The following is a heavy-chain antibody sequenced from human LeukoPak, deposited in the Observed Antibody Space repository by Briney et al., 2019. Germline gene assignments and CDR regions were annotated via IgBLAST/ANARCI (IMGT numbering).Heavy chain of an antibody. D-gene: IGHD3-10*01. Sequence: GGSLRLSCAASGFTFSSYAMSWVRQAPGKGLEWVAAISGSGGSTYYADSVKGRFTISRDNSKNTLYLQMNSLRAEDTAVYYCAKDLWGFGELFYMPNWFDPWGKGTTVTGSS. CDR2: ISGSGGST. V-gene: IGHV3-23*01. J-gene: IGHJ5*01. CDR1: GFTFSSYA. CDR3: AKDLWGFGELFYMPNWFDP.